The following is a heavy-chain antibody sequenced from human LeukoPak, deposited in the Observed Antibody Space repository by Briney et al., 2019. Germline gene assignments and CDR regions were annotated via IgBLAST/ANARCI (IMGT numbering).Heavy chain of an antibody. J-gene: IGHJ6*02. Sequence: VASVKVSCRASGYTFTGYYMHWVRQAPGQGLEWMGWINPNSGGTNYAQKFQGRVTMTRNTSISTAYMELSSLRSEGTAVYYCAIPGIAAAANYGMDVWGQGTTVTVSS. CDR1: GYTFTGYY. CDR3: AIPGIAAAANYGMDV. V-gene: IGHV1-2*02. CDR2: INPNSGGT. D-gene: IGHD6-13*01.